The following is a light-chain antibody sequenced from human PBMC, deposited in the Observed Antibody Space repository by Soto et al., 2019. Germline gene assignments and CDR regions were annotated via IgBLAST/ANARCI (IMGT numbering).Light chain of an antibody. J-gene: IGKJ1*01. Sequence: DIQMTQSPSTLSASVGDRVTITCRASQFISSWLAWYQQKPGKVPKLLIFHASNLESGVPSRFSGSGSGTEFTLTISSLQPDEFATYDCQQYNSYPWTFGQGTKVEI. V-gene: IGKV1-5*01. CDR2: HAS. CDR1: QFISSW. CDR3: QQYNSYPWT.